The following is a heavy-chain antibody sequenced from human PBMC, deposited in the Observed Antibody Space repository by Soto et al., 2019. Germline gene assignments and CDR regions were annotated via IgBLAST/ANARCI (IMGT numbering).Heavy chain of an antibody. D-gene: IGHD1-26*01. J-gene: IGHJ3*02. Sequence: GASVKVSFKASGGTFSSYAISWLRQAPGQGLEWMGGIIPIFGTANYAQKFQGRVTITADESTSTAYMELSSLRSEDTAVYYCAGGGYSGSAKGAFDIWGQGTMVTVSS. CDR1: GGTFSSYA. CDR2: IIPIFGTA. V-gene: IGHV1-69*13. CDR3: AGGGYSGSAKGAFDI.